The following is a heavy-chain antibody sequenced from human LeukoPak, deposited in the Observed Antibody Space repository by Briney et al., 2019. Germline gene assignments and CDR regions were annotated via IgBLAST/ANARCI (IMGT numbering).Heavy chain of an antibody. CDR2: IVSNGGST. Sequence: PGGSLRLSCSASGFTFSSSAMHWVRQAPGKGLEYVSAIVSNGGSTYYADSVKGRFTISRDNSKNTLYLQMNSLRAEDTAVYYCARDRTYFSDYWGQGTLVTVSS. CDR3: ARDRTYFSDY. J-gene: IGHJ4*02. CDR1: GFTFSSSA. V-gene: IGHV3-64*04.